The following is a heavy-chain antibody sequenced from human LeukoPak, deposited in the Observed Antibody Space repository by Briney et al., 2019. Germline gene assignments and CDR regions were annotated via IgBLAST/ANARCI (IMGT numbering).Heavy chain of an antibody. V-gene: IGHV3-30*03. Sequence: PGGSLRLSCAASGFTFSSYGMHWVRQAPGKGLEWVAVISYDGSNKYYADSVKGRFTISRDNSKNTLYLQMNSLRAEDTAVYYAHFYSSGSWAEGNYFDYWGQGTLVTVSS. CDR3: HFYSSGSWAEGNYFDY. CDR2: ISYDGSNK. J-gene: IGHJ4*02. D-gene: IGHD3-22*01. CDR1: GFTFSSYG.